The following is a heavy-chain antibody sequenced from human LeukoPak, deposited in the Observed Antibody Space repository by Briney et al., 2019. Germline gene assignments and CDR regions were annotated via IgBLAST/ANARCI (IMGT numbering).Heavy chain of an antibody. J-gene: IGHJ6*03. D-gene: IGHD3-10*01. CDR3: ATMGYYYYYYMDV. CDR1: GFTFSSYW. V-gene: IGHV3-7*01. CDR2: IKQDGSEK. Sequence: GGSLRLSCAASGFTFSSYWMSWVRQAPGKGLEWVANIKQDGSEKYYVDSVKGRFTISRDNAKNSLYLQMNSLRAEDTAVYYCATMGYYYYYYMDVWGKGTTVTVSS.